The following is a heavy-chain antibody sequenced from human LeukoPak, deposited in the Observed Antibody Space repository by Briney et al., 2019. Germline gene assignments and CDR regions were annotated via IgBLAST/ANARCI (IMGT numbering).Heavy chain of an antibody. Sequence: SETLSLTCTVSGGSISSGTNYWGWVRQPPGKGLEWIGSMYYSGSIYYNPSLKSRVSVSGDTSKNQFSLGLSSVTAADTAVYYCARHGDSGYDYFDYWGQGILVTASS. CDR1: GGSISSGTNY. J-gene: IGHJ4*02. D-gene: IGHD6-25*01. CDR3: ARHGDSGYDYFDY. V-gene: IGHV4-39*01. CDR2: MYYSGSI.